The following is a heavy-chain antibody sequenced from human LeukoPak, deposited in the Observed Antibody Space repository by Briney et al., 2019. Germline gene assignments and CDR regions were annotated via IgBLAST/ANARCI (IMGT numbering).Heavy chain of an antibody. V-gene: IGHV3-30*18. CDR2: ISYDGSNK. CDR1: GFTFSSYG. CDR3: AKDQPEECGGDCYSGGFDY. D-gene: IGHD2-21*02. J-gene: IGHJ4*02. Sequence: GGSLRLSCAASGFTFSSYGMHWVRQAPGKGLEWVAVISYDGSNKYYADSVKGRFTISRDNSKNTLYLQMNSLRAEDTAVYYCAKDQPEECGGDCYSGGFDYWGQGTLVTVSS.